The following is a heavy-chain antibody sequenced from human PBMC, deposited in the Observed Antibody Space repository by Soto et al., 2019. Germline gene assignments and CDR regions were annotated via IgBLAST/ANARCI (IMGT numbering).Heavy chain of an antibody. CDR1: GYTFTSYA. J-gene: IGHJ4*02. CDR3: ARSIVVVTALDY. D-gene: IGHD2-21*02. CDR2: INAGNGNT. Sequence: QVQLVQSGAEEKKPGASVKVSCKASGYTFTSYAMHWVRQAPGQRLEWMGWINAGNGNTKYSQKFQGRVTITRDTSASKAYMELSSLRSEDTAVYYSARSIVVVTALDYWGQGTLVTVSS. V-gene: IGHV1-3*05.